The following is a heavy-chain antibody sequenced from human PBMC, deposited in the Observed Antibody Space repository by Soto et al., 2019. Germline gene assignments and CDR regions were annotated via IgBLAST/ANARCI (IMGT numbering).Heavy chain of an antibody. CDR2: TYYRSKWYN. D-gene: IGHD3-10*01. J-gene: IGHJ6*02. V-gene: IGHV6-1*01. Sequence: QTLSLTCAISGDSVSSNSAAWNWIRQSPSRGLEWLGRTYYRSKWYNDYAVSVKSRITINSDTSKNQFSLQLNSVTPEDTAVYYCARDSVTLVRGVGGSVGDYYYYGMDVWGQGTTVTVSS. CDR3: ARDSVTLVRGVGGSVGDYYYYGMDV. CDR1: GDSVSSNSAA.